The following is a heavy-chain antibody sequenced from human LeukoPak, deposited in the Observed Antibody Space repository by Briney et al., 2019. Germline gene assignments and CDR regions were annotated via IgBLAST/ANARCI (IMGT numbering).Heavy chain of an antibody. CDR1: GYTFTSYY. V-gene: IGHV1-46*01. J-gene: IGHJ4*02. CDR2: INPSGGST. Sequence: GASVKVSRKASGYTFTSYYMHWVRQAPGQGLEWMGIINPSGGSTTYAQKFQGRVTMTRDTSTSTVYMELSSLRSEDTAVYYCARGGTDYYDSSGYSGYWGQGTLVTVSS. CDR3: ARGGTDYYDSSGYSGY. D-gene: IGHD3-22*01.